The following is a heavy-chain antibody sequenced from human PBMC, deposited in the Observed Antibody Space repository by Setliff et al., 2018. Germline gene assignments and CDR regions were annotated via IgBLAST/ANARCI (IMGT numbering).Heavy chain of an antibody. CDR3: TRSRAPRVVLAADFDL. CDR2: IKTYNGDT. V-gene: IGHV1-18*01. CDR1: SYTFTSYG. D-gene: IGHD2-15*01. J-gene: IGHJ4*02. Sequence: GASVKVSCKASSYTFTSYGISWVRQAPGQGLEWMGWIKTYNGDTKYAQNVQDRLTMTTDTSTSTAYMELRSLRSDDTAVYFCTRSRAPRVVLAADFDLWGQGTLVTVSS.